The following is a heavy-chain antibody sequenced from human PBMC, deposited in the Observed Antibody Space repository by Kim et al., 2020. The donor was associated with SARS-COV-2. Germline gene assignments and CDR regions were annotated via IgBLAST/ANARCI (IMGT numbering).Heavy chain of an antibody. J-gene: IGHJ5*02. CDR1: GYTFTSYY. D-gene: IGHD6-13*01. V-gene: IGHV1-46*01. CDR2: INPSGGST. CDR3: ARDRFAAAAGTKTAGYNWFDP. Sequence: ASVKVSCKASGYTFTSYYMHWVRQAPGQGLEWMGIINPSGGSTSYAQKFQGRVTMTRDTSTSTVYMELSSLRSEDTAVYYCARDRFAAAAGTKTAGYNWFDPWGQGTLVTVSS.